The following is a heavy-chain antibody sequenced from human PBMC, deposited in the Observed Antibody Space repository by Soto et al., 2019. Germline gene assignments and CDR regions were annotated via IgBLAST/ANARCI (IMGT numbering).Heavy chain of an antibody. CDR1: GFSFSSNW. D-gene: IGHD2-2*01. CDR3: ARGSTSQPGLIDN. CDR2: INTDGSST. J-gene: IGHJ4*02. Sequence: PGGSLRLSCAASGFSFSSNWMHWVRQAPGKGLVWVSRINTDGSSTSYPDSVKGRFTISRDNAKNTLYLQMNSLRAEDTAVYYCARGSTSQPGLIDNWGQGTLVTVSS. V-gene: IGHV3-74*01.